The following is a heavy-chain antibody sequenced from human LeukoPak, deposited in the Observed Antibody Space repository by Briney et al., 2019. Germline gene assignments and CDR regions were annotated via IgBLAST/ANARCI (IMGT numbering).Heavy chain of an antibody. CDR2: IYHSGST. Sequence: PSETLSLTCAVSCYSISSGYYWDWIRQPPGKGREWIGSIYHSGSTYYNPSLESRVTISVDTSKNQFSLKLSSVTAADTAVYYCARLMGYWGQGTLVTVSS. J-gene: IGHJ4*02. V-gene: IGHV4-38-2*01. D-gene: IGHD2-8*01. CDR3: ARLMGY. CDR1: CYSISSGYY.